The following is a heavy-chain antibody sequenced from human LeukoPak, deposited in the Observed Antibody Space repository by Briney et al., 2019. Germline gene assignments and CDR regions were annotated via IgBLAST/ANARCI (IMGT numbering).Heavy chain of an antibody. D-gene: IGHD3-22*01. CDR3: AKDARITMIVVVRGARPYYFDY. V-gene: IGHV3-30*02. Sequence: GGSLRLSCAASGFTFNNYGMHWVRQAPGKGLEWLAFIRYDGSNTYYADSVKGRFTISRDNSKNTLYLQMNSLRAEDTAVYYCAKDARITMIVVVRGARPYYFDYWGQGTLVTVSS. J-gene: IGHJ4*02. CDR2: IRYDGSNT. CDR1: GFTFNNYG.